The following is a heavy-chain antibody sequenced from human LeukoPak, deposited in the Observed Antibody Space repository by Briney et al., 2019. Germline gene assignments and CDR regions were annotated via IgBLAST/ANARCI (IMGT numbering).Heavy chain of an antibody. CDR1: GFTLSSHW. J-gene: IGHJ4*02. D-gene: IGHD2-2*01. CDR2: ISPDGGST. CDR3: ARDGPDSLYFDY. V-gene: IGHV3-74*01. Sequence: PGGSLRLSCVASGFTLSSHWMHWLRLAPGKGLVWVSRISPDGGSTGYADSVKGRFTISRDNARNTLYLQMASLRAEDTAVYFCARDGPDSLYFDYWGQGTLVTASP.